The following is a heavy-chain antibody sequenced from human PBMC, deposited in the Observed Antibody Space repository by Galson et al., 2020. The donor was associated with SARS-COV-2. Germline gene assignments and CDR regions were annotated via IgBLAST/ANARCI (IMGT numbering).Heavy chain of an antibody. D-gene: IGHD6-19*01. CDR1: GYTFTSYA. CDR3: ARGQGYSSGWSYYYYGMDV. Sequence: ASVKVSCKASGYTFTSYAMHWVRQAPGHRPEWMGWINAGNGNTKYSQKFQGRVTITRDTSASTAYMELSSLRSEDTAVYYCARGQGYSSGWSYYYYGMDVWGQGTTVTVSS. J-gene: IGHJ6*02. V-gene: IGHV1-3*01. CDR2: INAGNGNT.